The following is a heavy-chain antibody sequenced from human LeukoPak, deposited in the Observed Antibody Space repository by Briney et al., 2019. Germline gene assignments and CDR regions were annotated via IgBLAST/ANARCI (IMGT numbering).Heavy chain of an antibody. Sequence: SETLSLTCTVSGGSINTGTYYWSWIRQPGGKGLEWIGRIYTSGSTNYNPSLKSRVTISVDTSKNQFSLKLNSVTAADTAVYYCARGDYYGSGSYYTSAFDIWGQGTMVTVSS. V-gene: IGHV4-61*02. CDR3: ARGDYYGSGSYYTSAFDI. D-gene: IGHD3-10*01. CDR1: GGSINTGTYY. J-gene: IGHJ3*02. CDR2: IYTSGST.